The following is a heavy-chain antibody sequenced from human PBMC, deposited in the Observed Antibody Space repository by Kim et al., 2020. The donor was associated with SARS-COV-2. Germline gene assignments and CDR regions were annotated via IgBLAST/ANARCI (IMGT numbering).Heavy chain of an antibody. CDR3: VRGFDY. V-gene: IGHV4-59*08. J-gene: IGHJ4*02. CDR2: YMGST. Sequence: YMGSTNYTPPPQSRVTLSVDTSQNQSSLKRSSVTAADTAVYYCVRGFDYWGQGTLVTVSS.